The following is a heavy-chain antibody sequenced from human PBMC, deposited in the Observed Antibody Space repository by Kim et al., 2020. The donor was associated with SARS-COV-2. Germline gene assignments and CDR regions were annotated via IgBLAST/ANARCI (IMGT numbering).Heavy chain of an antibody. Sequence: SETLSLTCTVSGGSISSYYWSWIRQPPGKGLEWIGYIYYSGSTNYNPSLKSRVTISVDTSKNQFSLKLSSVTAADTAVYYCARDGRGFGVAPYYYYGMDV. D-gene: IGHD3-3*01. CDR1: GGSISSYY. J-gene: IGHJ6*01. V-gene: IGHV4-59*01. CDR2: IYYSGST. CDR3: ARDGRGFGVAPYYYYGMDV.